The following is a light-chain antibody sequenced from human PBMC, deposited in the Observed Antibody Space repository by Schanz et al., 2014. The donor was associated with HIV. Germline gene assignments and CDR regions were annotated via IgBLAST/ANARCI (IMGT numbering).Light chain of an antibody. CDR3: LQYDDESYT. V-gene: IGKV1-5*03. J-gene: IGKJ2*01. CDR1: QNIGKW. CDR2: EAS. Sequence: DIQMTQSPSSLSASVGDRVTITCRASQNIGKWLTWYQQKPGKAPKLLISEASILETGVPSTFSGSGSGTEFTLTISSLQPDDFATYYCLQYDDESYTFGQGTKLEIK.